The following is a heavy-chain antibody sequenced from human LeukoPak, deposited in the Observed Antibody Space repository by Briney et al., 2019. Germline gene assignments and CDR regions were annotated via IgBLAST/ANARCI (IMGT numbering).Heavy chain of an antibody. CDR1: GLTFSSYE. V-gene: IGHV3-48*03. Sequence: GGSLRLSCAASGLTFSSYEMNWVRQAPGKGLEWVSYISSSGSTIYYADSVKGRFTISRDNAKNSLYLQMNSLRAEDTAVYYCARDLGMGYFDYWGQGTLVTVSS. CDR2: ISSSGSTI. J-gene: IGHJ4*02. CDR3: ARDLGMGYFDY. D-gene: IGHD7-27*01.